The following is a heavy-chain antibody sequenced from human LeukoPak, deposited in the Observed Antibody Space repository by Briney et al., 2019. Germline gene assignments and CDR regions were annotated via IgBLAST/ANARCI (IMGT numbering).Heavy chain of an antibody. D-gene: IGHD2-2*01. CDR2: SIFGTA. J-gene: IGHJ4*02. CDR3: ARDRGYCSSTSCYWFDY. V-gene: IGHV1-69*01. Sequence: SIFGTANYAQKFQGRVTITADESTSTAYMELSSLRSEDTAVYHCARDRGYCSSTSCYWFDYWGQGTLVTVSS.